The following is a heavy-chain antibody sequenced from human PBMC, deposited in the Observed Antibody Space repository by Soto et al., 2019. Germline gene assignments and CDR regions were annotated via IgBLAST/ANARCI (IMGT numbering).Heavy chain of an antibody. CDR2: ISGSGGST. CDR3: AKDEGGRISPYYYYMDV. J-gene: IGHJ6*03. D-gene: IGHD3-16*01. V-gene: IGHV3-23*01. CDR1: GFTFSSYA. Sequence: GGSLRLSCAASGFTFSSYAMSWVRQAPGKGLEWVSAISGSGGSTYYADSVKGRFTISRDNSKNTLYLQMNSLRAEDTAVYYCAKDEGGRISPYYYYMDVWGKGTTVTVSS.